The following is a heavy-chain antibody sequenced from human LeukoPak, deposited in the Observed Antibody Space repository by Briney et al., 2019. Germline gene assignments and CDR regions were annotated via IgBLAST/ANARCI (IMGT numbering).Heavy chain of an antibody. J-gene: IGHJ4*02. V-gene: IGHV1-69*05. D-gene: IGHD1-20*01. CDR2: IIPIFGTA. Sequence: SVKVSCKASGGTFSSYAISWVRQAPGQGLEWMGGIIPIFGTANYAQKFQGRVTITTDESTSTAYMELSSLRSEDTAVYCCASFGNWNYVDYWGQGTLVTVSS. CDR1: GGTFSSYA. CDR3: ASFGNWNYVDY.